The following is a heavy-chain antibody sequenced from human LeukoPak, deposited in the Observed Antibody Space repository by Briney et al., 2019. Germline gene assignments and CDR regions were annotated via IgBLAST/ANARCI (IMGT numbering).Heavy chain of an antibody. CDR2: ISYDGSKK. J-gene: IGHJ4*02. CDR3: ARVQREYYYDSSGIMGN. V-gene: IGHV3-30*04. Sequence: GGSLRLSCAASGLTFSDYAMHWLRQAPGKGLEWVAVISYDGSKKYYADSVKGRFTISRDNSKNTLYLQMNSLRVEDTAVYYCARVQREYYYDSSGIMGNWGQGTLVTVSS. D-gene: IGHD3-22*01. CDR1: GLTFSDYA.